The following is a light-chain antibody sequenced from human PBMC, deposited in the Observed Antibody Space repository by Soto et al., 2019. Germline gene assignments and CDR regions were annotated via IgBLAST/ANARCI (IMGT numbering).Light chain of an antibody. Sequence: QSVLTQPPSASGSPGQSVTISCIGTSSDVGGYNYVSWYQQHPGKAPKLMIYEVSKRPSGVPDRFSGSKSGNTASLTGSGRQAEDEADYYCSSYAASNNLGVFGGGTKLTVL. CDR1: SSDVGGYNY. CDR3: SSYAASNNLGV. J-gene: IGLJ2*01. CDR2: EVS. V-gene: IGLV2-8*01.